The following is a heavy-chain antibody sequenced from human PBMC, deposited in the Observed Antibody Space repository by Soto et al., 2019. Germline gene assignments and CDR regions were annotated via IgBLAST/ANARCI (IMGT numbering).Heavy chain of an antibody. D-gene: IGHD2-2*01. CDR3: AKREVPYGSSSSCVFPDLGS. V-gene: IGHV3-30*18. J-gene: IGHJ4*02. Sequence: PAGSLGLSCAASGFTFSSYVMHWARQAPSKGLERVAVISYDGTNKYYADSVKGRFTISRYNSKNTLSLQMNSLRAEDTAVYYCAKREVPYGSSSSCVFPDLGSWGKGTLVTVSP. CDR2: ISYDGTNK. CDR1: GFTFSSYV.